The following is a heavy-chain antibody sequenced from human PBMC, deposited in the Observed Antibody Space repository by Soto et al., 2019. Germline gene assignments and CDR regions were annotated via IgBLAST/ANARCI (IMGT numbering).Heavy chain of an antibody. CDR2: IIPILGIA. Sequence: SAELCSEDSRGSIGSCSICWAQHAHGQGLVWMGRIIPILGIANYAQKFQGRVTITADKSTSTAYMELSSLRSEDTAVYYFARDRGYSGYVYYYYGMDVWGQGTTVTGSS. CDR1: RGSIGSCS. D-gene: IGHD5-12*01. J-gene: IGHJ6*02. V-gene: IGHV1-69*04. CDR3: ARDRGYSGYVYYYYGMDV.